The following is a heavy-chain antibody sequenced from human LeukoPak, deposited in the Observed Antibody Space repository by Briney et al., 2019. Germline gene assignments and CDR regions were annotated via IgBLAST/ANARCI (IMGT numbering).Heavy chain of an antibody. Sequence: GGSLRLSCAASGFTFSSYWMSWVRQAPGKGLEWVANIKKDGSEKYYVDSVKGRFTISRDNAKNSLYLQMNSLRAEDTAVYYCARDRHGEQWLVEGLDYWGQGTLVTVSS. V-gene: IGHV3-7*01. J-gene: IGHJ4*02. CDR3: ARDRHGEQWLVEGLDY. D-gene: IGHD6-19*01. CDR1: GFTFSSYW. CDR2: IKKDGSEK.